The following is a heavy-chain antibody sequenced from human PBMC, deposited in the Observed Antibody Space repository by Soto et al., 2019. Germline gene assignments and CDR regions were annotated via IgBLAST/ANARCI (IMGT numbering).Heavy chain of an antibody. CDR3: ARGVSARSNDYYNYDIYF. CDR2: INHSGST. J-gene: IGHJ6*03. CDR1: GGSFSGYY. D-gene: IGHD6-6*01. Sequence: SETLSLTCAVYGGSFSGYYWSWIRQPPGKGLEWIGEINHSGSTNYNPSLKSRVTISVDTSKNQFSLKLSSVTAADTAVYYCARGVSARSNDYYNYDIYFRAKRSAVTVS. V-gene: IGHV4-34*01.